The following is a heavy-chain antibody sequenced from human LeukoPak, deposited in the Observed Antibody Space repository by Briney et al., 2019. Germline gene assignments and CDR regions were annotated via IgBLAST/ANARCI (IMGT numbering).Heavy chain of an antibody. Sequence: GGSLRLSCAASGFTFSNYGMFWVRQAPGKGLEWVAVIWYDGSKRYYVDSVKGRLTISREDSESTVYLQMNSLRAEDTAVYYCARDLCTTTSCLDYWGQGTPVTVSS. CDR3: ARDLCTTTSCLDY. V-gene: IGHV3-33*01. CDR1: GFTFSNYG. CDR2: IWYDGSKR. J-gene: IGHJ4*02. D-gene: IGHD2-2*01.